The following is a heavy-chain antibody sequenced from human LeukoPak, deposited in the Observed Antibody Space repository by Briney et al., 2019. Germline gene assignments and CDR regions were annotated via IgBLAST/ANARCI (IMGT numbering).Heavy chain of an antibody. J-gene: IGHJ4*02. V-gene: IGHV3-74*03. CDR2: VNSDGTST. CDR3: AGGGFSGFDH. D-gene: IGHD4-23*01. Sequence: GGSLRLSCAAAQSTFYSYWMHWVRLVPGKGLAWVSRVNSDGTSTTYADSVKGRFTVSRDNAQNTLYLQMDSLRVDDTAVYYCAGGGFSGFDHWGQGILATVSS. CDR1: QSTFYSYW.